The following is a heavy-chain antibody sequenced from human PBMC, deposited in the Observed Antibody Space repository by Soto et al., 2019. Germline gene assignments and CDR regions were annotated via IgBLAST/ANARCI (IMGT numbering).Heavy chain of an antibody. CDR3: AKEGTEPQARVYYFDF. Sequence: QGLSCTASGLNFRSHAMSWVRQAKGKGLEWVSAISGSGGSTYYADSVKGRFTISRDNSKNTLYLQMNSLRAEDTAVYYFAKEGTEPQARVYYFDFCGQGTLVTGSS. J-gene: IGHJ4*02. V-gene: IGHV3-23*01. D-gene: IGHD2-21*02. CDR1: GLNFRSHA. CDR2: ISGSGGST.